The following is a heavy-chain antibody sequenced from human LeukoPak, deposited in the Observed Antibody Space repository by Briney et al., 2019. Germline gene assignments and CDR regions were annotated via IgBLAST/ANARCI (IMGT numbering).Heavy chain of an antibody. CDR2: IHRSGSP. CDR1: LDSTTSNF. Sequence: ASETLSLTCTVSLDSTTSNFRSWVRQPPGKGLEWIGEIHRSGSPNYNPSLQSRVTISIDRSGNQIVLELSSVTAADTAVYYCAREILGGFNPGAYWGQGILVTVSS. CDR3: AREILGGFNPGAY. V-gene: IGHV4-4*02. J-gene: IGHJ4*02. D-gene: IGHD1-14*01.